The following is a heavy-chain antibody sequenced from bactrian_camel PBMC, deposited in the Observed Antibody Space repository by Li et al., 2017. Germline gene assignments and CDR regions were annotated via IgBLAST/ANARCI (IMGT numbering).Heavy chain of an antibody. D-gene: IGHD3*01. J-gene: IGHJ6*01. CDR3: AAALGPYELETWPTDFGF. CDR2: TLIGVGSP. CDR1: GYTYSRNC. V-gene: IGHV3S31*01. Sequence: VQLVESGAGSVEAGGSLRLSCVASGYTYSRNCMGWFRQAPGKERERVAHTLIGVGSPVYTDSVKGRFTISKDKAENVLYLQMNSLKPEDTAMYYCAAALGPYELETWPTDFGFWGLGTQVTVS.